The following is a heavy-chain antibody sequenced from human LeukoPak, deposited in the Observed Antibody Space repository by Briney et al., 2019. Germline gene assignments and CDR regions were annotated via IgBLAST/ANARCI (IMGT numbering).Heavy chain of an antibody. V-gene: IGHV1-8*03. D-gene: IGHD3-3*01. J-gene: IGHJ4*02. CDR1: GYTFTSYD. Sequence: GASVKVSCKASGYTFTSYDINWVRQATGQGLEWMGWMNPNSGNTGYEQKFQGRVTITRNTSISTAYMELSSLRSEDTAVYYCARLHYDFWSGYYAYWGQGTLVTVSS. CDR3: ARLHYDFWSGYYAY. CDR2: MNPNSGNT.